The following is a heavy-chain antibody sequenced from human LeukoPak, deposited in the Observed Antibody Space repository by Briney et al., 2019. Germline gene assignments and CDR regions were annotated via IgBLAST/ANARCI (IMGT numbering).Heavy chain of an antibody. CDR2: IHPNSGDT. CDR3: ARDGNNWSSLHS. D-gene: IGHD1-1*01. CDR1: GYTFAGYP. V-gene: IGHV1-2*06. Sequence: ASVKVSCKASGYTFAGYPIHWVRQVPGQGLEWIGRIHPNSGDTYYAQKFQGRVTMTRDTSINTAYMDLSRLTSHDTAVFYCARDGNNWSSLHSRGQGTLVTVSS. J-gene: IGHJ5*01.